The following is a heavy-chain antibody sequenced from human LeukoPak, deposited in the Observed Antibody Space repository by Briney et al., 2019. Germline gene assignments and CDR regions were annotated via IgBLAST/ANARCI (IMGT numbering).Heavy chain of an antibody. CDR3: ARSQATAMVSDY. Sequence: KPSETLSLTCTVSGGSLNISSYYWGWIRQPPGKGLEWIGSIYYSGRTYYNPSLKIRVTIFVDTPKNQFSLKLNSVTAADTAVYYCARSQATAMVSDYWGQGTLVTVSS. CDR1: GGSLNISSYY. J-gene: IGHJ4*02. CDR2: IYYSGRT. V-gene: IGHV4-39*01. D-gene: IGHD2-2*01.